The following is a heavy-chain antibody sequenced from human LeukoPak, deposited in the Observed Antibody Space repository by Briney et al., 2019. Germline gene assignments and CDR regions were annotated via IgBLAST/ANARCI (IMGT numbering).Heavy chain of an antibody. V-gene: IGHV3-21*01. CDR3: ARASITIFGVADAFDI. D-gene: IGHD3-3*01. CDR1: GFTFSSYS. Sequence: GGSLRLSFAASGFTFSSYSMNWVRQAPGKGLEWVSSISSSSSYIYYADSVKGRFTISRDNAKNSLYLQMNSLRAEDTAVYYCARASITIFGVADAFDIWGQGTMVTVSS. CDR2: ISSSSSYI. J-gene: IGHJ3*02.